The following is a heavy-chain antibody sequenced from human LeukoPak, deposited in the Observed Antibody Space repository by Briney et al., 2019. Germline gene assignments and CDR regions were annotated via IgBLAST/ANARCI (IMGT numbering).Heavy chain of an antibody. J-gene: IGHJ4*02. D-gene: IGHD5-24*01. V-gene: IGHV3-73*01. CDR2: IRSRANNYAT. CDR1: GFTFSASS. CDR3: IRWGDGYSYYLDS. Sequence: GGSLRRSCAASGFTFSASSMHWVRQASGKGLEWVGRIRSRANNYATAYAASVKGRFTISRGDSKNTAYLQMNSLKTEDTAVYYCIRWGDGYSYYLDSWGKGTLVTVSS.